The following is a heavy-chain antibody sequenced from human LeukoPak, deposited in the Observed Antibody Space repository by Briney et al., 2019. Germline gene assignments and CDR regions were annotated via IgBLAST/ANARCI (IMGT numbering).Heavy chain of an antibody. J-gene: IGHJ4*02. D-gene: IGHD6-19*01. Sequence: ASVKVSCKTSGYTFSSFGIMWVRQAPGQGLEWMGWISASNGNTNYAQNLQGRVTMTTDTSTSTAYMELRSLRSDDTAVYYCARGRRAGTWVEGYWGQGTLVTVSS. V-gene: IGHV1-18*01. CDR2: ISASNGNT. CDR1: GYTFSSFG. CDR3: ARGRRAGTWVEGY.